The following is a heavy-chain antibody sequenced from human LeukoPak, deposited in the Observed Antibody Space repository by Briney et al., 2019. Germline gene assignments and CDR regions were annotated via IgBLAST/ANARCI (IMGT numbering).Heavy chain of an antibody. V-gene: IGHV1-46*01. CDR2: INPSGGST. CDR1: GYTFTSYY. CDR3: ARAPVAATEYYYYYYMDV. Sequence: ASVKVSCKASGYTFTSYYMHWVRQAPGQGLEWMGIINPSGGSTSYAQKFQGRVTMTRDTSASTVYMELSSLRSEDTAVYYCARAPVAATEYYYYYYMDVWGKGTTVTVSS. J-gene: IGHJ6*03. D-gene: IGHD2-15*01.